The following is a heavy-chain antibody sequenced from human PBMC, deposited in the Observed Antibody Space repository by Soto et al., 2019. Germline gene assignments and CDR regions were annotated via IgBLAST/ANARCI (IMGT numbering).Heavy chain of an antibody. D-gene: IGHD4-17*01. V-gene: IGHV4-39*01. J-gene: IGHJ4*02. CDR3: VSQRTTVPTQAYFDY. Sequence: SETLSLTCTVSGGSVTNSSYYWGWIRQSPGKGLEWIGSVYYRGRSYSKSSVKSRVTISVDTSKNRFSLSLNSVTASDTAVYFCVSQRTTVPTQAYFDYWGPGAPVTVSS. CDR2: VYYRGRS. CDR1: GGSVTNSSYY.